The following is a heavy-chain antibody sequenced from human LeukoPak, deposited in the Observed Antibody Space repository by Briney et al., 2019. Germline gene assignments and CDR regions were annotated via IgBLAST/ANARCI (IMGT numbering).Heavy chain of an antibody. J-gene: IGHJ5*02. CDR3: ARDLLTGNWFDP. D-gene: IGHD7-27*01. CDR2: IYYSGST. Sequence: PSETLSLTCAVYGGSFSGYYWSWIRQPPGKGLEWIGYIYYSGSTYYNPSLKSRVTISVDTSKNQFSLKLSSVTAADTAVYYCARDLLTGNWFDPWGQGTLVTVSS. V-gene: IGHV4-34*09. CDR1: GGSFSGYY.